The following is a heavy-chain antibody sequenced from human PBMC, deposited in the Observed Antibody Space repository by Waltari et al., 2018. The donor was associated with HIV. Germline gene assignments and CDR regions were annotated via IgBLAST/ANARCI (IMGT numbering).Heavy chain of an antibody. Sequence: QVQLQQWGAGLLRPSGTLSLTCAVYRGSFSDHSWTWVRPAPGKGLHWLGELKHSGTPVSDKARQGRPGSSRDASRIQFSLTLRRVAATDTAVYFCGRNALQWSATNSDFWTGHPDHYSAIDAWGQGTTVVVS. V-gene: IGHV4-34*02. CDR3: GRNALQWSATNSDFWTGHPDHYSAIDA. CDR1: RGSFSDHS. CDR2: LKHSGTP. J-gene: IGHJ6*02. D-gene: IGHD3-3*01.